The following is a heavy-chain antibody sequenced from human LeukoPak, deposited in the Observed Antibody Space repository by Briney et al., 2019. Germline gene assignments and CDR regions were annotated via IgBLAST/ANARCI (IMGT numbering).Heavy chain of an antibody. CDR2: INHSGST. CDR1: GGSISTYY. Sequence: SETLSLTCTVSGGSISTYYWSWIRQPPGKGLEWIGEINHSGSTNYNPSLKSRVSISVDTSKNQFSLKLSSVTAADTAVYYCARRDYGSGYYYYMDVWGKETTVTISS. D-gene: IGHD3-10*01. V-gene: IGHV4-34*01. J-gene: IGHJ6*03. CDR3: ARRDYGSGYYYYMDV.